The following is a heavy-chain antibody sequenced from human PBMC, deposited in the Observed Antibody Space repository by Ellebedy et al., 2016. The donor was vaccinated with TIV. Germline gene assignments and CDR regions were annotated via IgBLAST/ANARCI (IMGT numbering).Heavy chain of an antibody. J-gene: IGHJ6*02. V-gene: IGHV3-23*01. Sequence: GESLKISCAASGFNFSAYAMHWVRQAPGTGLEWVSGISGSGGSTYYADSVKGRFTISRDNSKNTGYLQMNSLRADDTAIYYCAKGGRSSDNYYSSMDVWGQGTTVTVSS. CDR1: GFNFSAYA. D-gene: IGHD6-13*01. CDR3: AKGGRSSDNYYSSMDV. CDR2: ISGSGGST.